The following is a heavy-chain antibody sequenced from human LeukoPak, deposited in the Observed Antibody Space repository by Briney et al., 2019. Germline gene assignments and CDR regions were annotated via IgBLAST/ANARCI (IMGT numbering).Heavy chain of an antibody. J-gene: IGHJ4*02. CDR1: GFTVSSNY. V-gene: IGHV3-66*02. CDR2: IYSGGST. D-gene: IGHD3-22*01. Sequence: GGSLRLSCAASGFTVSSNYMSWVRQAPGKGLEWVSVIYSGGSTYYADSVKGRFTISRDNSKNTLYLQMNSLRAEDTAVYYCARRDISYDSSGYIDYWGQGTLVTVSS. CDR3: ARRDISYDSSGYIDY.